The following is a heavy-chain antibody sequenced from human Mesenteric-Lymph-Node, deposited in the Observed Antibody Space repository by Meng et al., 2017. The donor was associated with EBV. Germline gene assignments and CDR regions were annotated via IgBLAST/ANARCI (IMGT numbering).Heavy chain of an antibody. D-gene: IGHD5-24*01. CDR1: GGSISNSNFY. J-gene: IGHJ4*02. Sequence: HLQLQESGPGLVKPSEALSLPCTVSGGSISNSNFYWGWIRQPPGKGLEWIGSIFHSGSTYYNPSLKSRVTVSVDTSKNQFSLKLNSVTTADTAMYYCARPRRWLQSEFDFWGPGTLVTVSS. V-gene: IGHV4-39*01. CDR3: ARPRRWLQSEFDF. CDR2: IFHSGST.